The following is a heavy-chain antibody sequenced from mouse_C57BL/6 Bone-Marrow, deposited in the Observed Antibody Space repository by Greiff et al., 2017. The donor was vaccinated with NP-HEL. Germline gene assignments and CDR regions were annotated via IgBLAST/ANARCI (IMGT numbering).Heavy chain of an antibody. CDR2: ISYDGSN. Sequence: VQLKESGPGLVKPSQSLSLTCSVTGYSITSGYYWNWIRQFPGNKLEWMGYISYDGSNNYNPSLKNRISFTRDTSKNQFFLKLNSVTTEDTATYYCARERSYYGSSYDYFDYWGQGTTLTVSS. J-gene: IGHJ2*01. CDR1: GYSITSGYY. D-gene: IGHD1-1*01. CDR3: ARERSYYGSSYDYFDY. V-gene: IGHV3-6*01.